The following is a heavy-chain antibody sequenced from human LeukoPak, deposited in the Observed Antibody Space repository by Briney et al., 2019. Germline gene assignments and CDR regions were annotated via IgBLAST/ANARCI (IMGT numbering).Heavy chain of an antibody. V-gene: IGHV3-64*01. CDR3: ARDRLAYCSTSSCRDAFDI. CDR1: GFTFSSYA. Sequence: GGSLRLSCAASGFTFSSYAMSWVRQAPGKGLEYVSAISSNGGSTYYANSVKGRFTISRDNSRNTLYLQMGSLRAGDMAVYYCARDRLAYCSTSSCRDAFDIWGQGTMVTVSS. D-gene: IGHD2-2*01. J-gene: IGHJ3*02. CDR2: ISSNGGST.